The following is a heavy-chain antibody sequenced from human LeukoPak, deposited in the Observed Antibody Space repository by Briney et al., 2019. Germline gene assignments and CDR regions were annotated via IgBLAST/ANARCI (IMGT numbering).Heavy chain of an antibody. CDR2: IKQDGSEK. CDR1: GFTFSGYW. Sequence: PGGSLRLSCAASGFTFSGYWMSWVRQAPGKGLEWVANIKQDGSEKYYVDSVKGRFTISRDNAKNSLYLQMNSLRAEDTAVYYCARGGYDSSGLTQYFQQWGQGTLVIVSS. D-gene: IGHD3-22*01. J-gene: IGHJ1*01. V-gene: IGHV3-7*01. CDR3: ARGGYDSSGLTQYFQQ.